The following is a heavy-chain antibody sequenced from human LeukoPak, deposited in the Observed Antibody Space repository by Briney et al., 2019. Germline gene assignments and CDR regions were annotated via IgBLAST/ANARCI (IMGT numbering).Heavy chain of an antibody. CDR1: GVSISSYY. D-gene: IGHD3-22*01. CDR2: IHTRGST. V-gene: IGHV4-4*07. Sequence: SETLSLTCTVSGVSISSYYWGWIRQPAGKGLEWIGRIHTRGSTNYNPSLKGRVTMSVDTSKNQFSLKLSSVTAADTALYYCARDKYFYDSKGYLFDYWGQGTLVTVSS. CDR3: ARDKYFYDSKGYLFDY. J-gene: IGHJ4*02.